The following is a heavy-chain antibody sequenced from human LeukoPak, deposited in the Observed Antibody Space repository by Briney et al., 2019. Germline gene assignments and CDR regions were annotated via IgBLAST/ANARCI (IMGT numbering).Heavy chain of an antibody. CDR1: GGSFSGYY. D-gene: IGHD3-10*01. CDR3: ARANYYGSGSYSYFQH. CDR2: INHSGST. V-gene: IGHV4-34*01. Sequence: PSETLSLTCAVYGGSFSGYYWSWIRQPPGKGLEWIGEINHSGSTNYNPSLKSRVTISVDTSKNQFSLKLSSVSAADTAVYYCARANYYGSGSYSYFQHWGQGTLVTVSS. J-gene: IGHJ1*01.